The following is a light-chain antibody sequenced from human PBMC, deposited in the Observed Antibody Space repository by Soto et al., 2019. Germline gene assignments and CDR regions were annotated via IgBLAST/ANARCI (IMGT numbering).Light chain of an antibody. V-gene: IGKV3-11*01. CDR1: QSVDTN. Sequence: EIVMTQSPATLSVSPGERATLSCRASQSVDTNVAWYQQKPGQAPRLLIYDASNRATGIPARFSGSGSGTDFTLTISSLEPEDFAVYYCQQRSNWPPVTFGQGTRLEI. J-gene: IGKJ5*01. CDR2: DAS. CDR3: QQRSNWPPVT.